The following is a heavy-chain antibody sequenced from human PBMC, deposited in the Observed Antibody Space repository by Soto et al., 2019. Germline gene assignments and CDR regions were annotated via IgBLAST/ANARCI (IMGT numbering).Heavy chain of an antibody. D-gene: IGHD3-22*01. CDR2: ISGSGGST. Sequence: PSGSLRLACAASGVSVSSYVVSLVLQATGKGLEWVSAISGSGGSTYYADSVKGRFTISRDNSKTTLYLQMNSLRAEDTAVYYCAHITMIVPAHGDAFDILGQGTIVTVS. CDR3: AHITMIVPAHGDAFDI. V-gene: IGHV3-23*01. CDR1: GVSVSSYV. J-gene: IGHJ3*02.